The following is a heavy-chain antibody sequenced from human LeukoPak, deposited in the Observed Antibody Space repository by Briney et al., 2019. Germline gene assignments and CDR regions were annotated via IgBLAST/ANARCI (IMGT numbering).Heavy chain of an antibody. CDR3: ARGRYYDSSGHCDAFDI. D-gene: IGHD3-22*01. J-gene: IGHJ3*02. V-gene: IGHV1-8*01. Sequence: ASVKVSCKASGYTFTSYDINWVRQTTGQGLEWMGWMNPNSGNTGYAQKFQGRVTMTRNTSIRTAYMELSSLRSEDTAVYYCARGRYYDSSGHCDAFDIWGQGTMVTVSS. CDR1: GYTFTSYD. CDR2: MNPNSGNT.